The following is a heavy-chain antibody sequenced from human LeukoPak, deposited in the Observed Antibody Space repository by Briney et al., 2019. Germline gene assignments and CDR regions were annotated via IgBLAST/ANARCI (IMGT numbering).Heavy chain of an antibody. CDR1: GFTVSSNY. V-gene: IGHV3-66*01. CDR2: IYSGGST. Sequence: PGGSLRLSCAASGFTVSSNYMSWVRQAPVKGLEWVSVIYSGGSTYYADSVKGRFTISRDNSKNTLYLQVNSLRAEDTAVYYCARGLATYYYGMDVWGQGTTVTVSS. J-gene: IGHJ6*02. CDR3: ARGLATYYYGMDV.